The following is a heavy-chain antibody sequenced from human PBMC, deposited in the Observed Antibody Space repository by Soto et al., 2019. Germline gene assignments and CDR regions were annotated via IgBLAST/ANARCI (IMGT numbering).Heavy chain of an antibody. D-gene: IGHD4-17*01. CDR1: GGTFSSYA. CDR2: IFPIFGTA. V-gene: IGHV1-69*13. CDR3: AREGYGGNSGGGAFDI. Sequence: SVKVSCKASGGTFSSYAIRWVRQAPGQGLEWMGGIFPIFGTANYAQKFQGRVTITADESTSTAYMELSSLRSEDTAVYYCAREGYGGNSGGGAFDIWGQGSMVTVSS. J-gene: IGHJ3*02.